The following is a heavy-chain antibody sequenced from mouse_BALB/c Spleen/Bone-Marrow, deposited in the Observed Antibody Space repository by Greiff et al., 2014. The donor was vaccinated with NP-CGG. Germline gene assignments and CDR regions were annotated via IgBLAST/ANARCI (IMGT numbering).Heavy chain of an antibody. V-gene: IGHV14-3*02. D-gene: IGHD1-1*01. J-gene: IGHJ3*01. Sequence: SGAELVKPGASVKLSCTASGSNIKDTYMHWVKQRPEQGLEWIGRIDPANGNTKYDPKFQGKATITADTSSNTAYLQLSSLTSEDTAVYYCAIYYYGSSGFAYWGQGTLVTVSA. CDR1: GSNIKDTY. CDR2: IDPANGNT. CDR3: AIYYYGSSGFAY.